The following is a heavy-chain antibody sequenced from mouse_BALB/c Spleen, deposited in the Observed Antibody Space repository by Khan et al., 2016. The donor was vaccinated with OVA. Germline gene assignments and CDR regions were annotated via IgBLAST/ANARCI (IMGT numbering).Heavy chain of an antibody. V-gene: IGHV1S136*01. Sequence: VQLQQSGPELVKPGASVKMSCKSSGYIFTNYVLHWVKQKPGQGLEWIGYINPYNGGTKYNEKFKGKATLASDKSSITAYMELSSLTSEDSAVYYCGRGNCQSYYFDYWGQGTTLTLSS. CDR1: GYIFTNYV. D-gene: IGHD4-1*01. CDR2: INPYNGGT. J-gene: IGHJ2*01. CDR3: GRGNCQSYYFDY.